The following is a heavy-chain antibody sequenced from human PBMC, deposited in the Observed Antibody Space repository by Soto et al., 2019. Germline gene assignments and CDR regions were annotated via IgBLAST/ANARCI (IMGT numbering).Heavy chain of an antibody. CDR1: GDSISGGGFS. V-gene: IGHV4-30-2*06. J-gene: IGHJ4*01. CDR2: IYPSGTS. CDR3: ARGHYFGSGSTD. D-gene: IGHD3-10*01. Sequence: PSETLYLTCAVSGDSISGGGFSWNWIRQSPGKGLEWIGYIYPSGTSYYNPSLKSRVTISVDKSQNQFSLRLSSMTAADTAVYYCARGHYFGSGSTDWGHGILVTVSS.